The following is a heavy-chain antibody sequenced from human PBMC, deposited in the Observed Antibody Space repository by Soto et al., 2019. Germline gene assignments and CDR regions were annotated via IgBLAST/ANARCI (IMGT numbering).Heavy chain of an antibody. D-gene: IGHD3-9*01. V-gene: IGHV3-30*18. CDR2: ISYDGSNK. CDR3: PKDQPPITIFYIPHWSGMDV. Sequence: GGSLRLSCAASGFTISSYGMHWVRQAPGKGLEWVAVISYDGSNKYYADSVKGRFTISRDNSKSTLYLQMNSLRAEDTAVYYYPKDQPPITIFYIPHWSGMDVRGQGTTVTV. CDR1: GFTISSYG. J-gene: IGHJ6*02.